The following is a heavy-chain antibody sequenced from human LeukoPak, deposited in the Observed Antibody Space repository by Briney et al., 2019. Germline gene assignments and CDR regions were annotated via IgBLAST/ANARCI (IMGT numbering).Heavy chain of an antibody. CDR3: ARDLGIAAAVFDY. J-gene: IGHJ4*02. V-gene: IGHV1-2*02. Sequence: ASVTLSSKASGYTFTGYYMHWVRQAPGQGLEWMGWINPNSGGTNYAQKFQGRVTMTRDTSISTAYMELSRLRSDDTAVYYCARDLGIAAAVFDYWGQGTLGTVSS. CDR1: GYTFTGYY. CDR2: INPNSGGT. D-gene: IGHD6-13*01.